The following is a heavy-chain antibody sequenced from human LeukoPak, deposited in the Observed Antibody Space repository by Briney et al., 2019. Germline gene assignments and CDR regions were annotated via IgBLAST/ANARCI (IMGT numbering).Heavy chain of an antibody. CDR1: GFSLSDYP. J-gene: IGHJ4*02. CDR2: IGGSDDT. CDR3: ARSRVVDRRGYFDF. D-gene: IGHD2-15*01. Sequence: GGSLRLSCVASGFSLSDYPMTWVRQSPGKGLEWVSTIGGSDDTYYADSVKGRFTIPRDTSKNTLYLQIHSLGAEDTAVYYCARSRVVDRRGYFDFWGQGTLVTASS. V-gene: IGHV3-23*01.